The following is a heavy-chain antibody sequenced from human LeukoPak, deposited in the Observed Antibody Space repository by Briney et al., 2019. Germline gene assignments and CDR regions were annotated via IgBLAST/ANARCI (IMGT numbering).Heavy chain of an antibody. J-gene: IGHJ3*02. D-gene: IGHD3-3*01. CDR2: ISWSSGII. V-gene: IGHV3-9*01. CDR3: AKDTGRPTDAITMEDNAFDI. Sequence: PGGFLRLSCAASGFTFDDYAMHWVRQAPGKGLEWVSGISWSSGIIGYADSVKGRFTISRDNAKNSLYLQMDSLRAEDTALYYCAKDTGRPTDAITMEDNAFDIWGQGTMVTVSS. CDR1: GFTFDDYA.